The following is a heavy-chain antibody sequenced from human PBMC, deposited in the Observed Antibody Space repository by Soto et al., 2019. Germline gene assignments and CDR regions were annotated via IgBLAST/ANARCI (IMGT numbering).Heavy chain of an antibody. J-gene: IGHJ5*02. V-gene: IGHV1-3*01. CDR2: INAGNGNT. D-gene: IGHD5-12*01. CDR3: ARAISGYVT. Sequence: KVSCKASGLTFSTYLVHWVRQAPGQRLEWMGWINAGNGNTRYSQKFQGRVTLTRDTSASTAYMDLSSLRSEDRAIYYYARAISGYVTWGQGTLVTVSS. CDR1: GLTFSTYL.